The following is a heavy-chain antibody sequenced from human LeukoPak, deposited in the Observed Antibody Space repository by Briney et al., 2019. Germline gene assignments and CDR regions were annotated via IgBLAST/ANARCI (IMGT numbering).Heavy chain of an antibody. CDR1: GYTFTSYD. CDR2: MNPNSGNT. V-gene: IGHV1-8*01. CDR3: ARGLGLAAAGTGDAFDI. J-gene: IGHJ3*02. D-gene: IGHD6-13*01. Sequence: PGASVKVSCKASGYTFTSYDINWVRQATGQGLEWMGWMNPNSGNTGYAQKFQGRVTMTRNTSISTAYMELSSLRSEDTAVYYCARGLGLAAAGTGDAFDIWGQGTMVTVSS.